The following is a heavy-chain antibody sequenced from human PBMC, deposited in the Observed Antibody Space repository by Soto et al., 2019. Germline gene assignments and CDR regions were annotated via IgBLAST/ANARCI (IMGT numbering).Heavy chain of an antibody. J-gene: IGHJ4*02. CDR1: GFTFSSYA. CDR3: ARDRIAVAFDY. CDR2: ISYDGSNK. D-gene: IGHD6-19*01. V-gene: IGHV3-30-3*01. Sequence: QVQLVESGGGVVQPGRSLRLSCAASGFTFSSYAMHWVRQAPGKGLEWVAVISYDGSNKYYADSVKGRFTISRDNSKNTLYLQMNSLRAEDTAVYYCARDRIAVAFDYWGQGTLVTVSS.